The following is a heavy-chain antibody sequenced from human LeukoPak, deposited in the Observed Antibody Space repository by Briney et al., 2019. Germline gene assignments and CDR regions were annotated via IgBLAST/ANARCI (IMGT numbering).Heavy chain of an antibody. CDR2: IYTSGST. CDR3: ARAMSVAGNRALFDY. V-gene: IGHV4-4*07. CDR1: GGSISSYY. J-gene: IGHJ4*02. D-gene: IGHD6-19*01. Sequence: SETLSLTCTVSGGSISSYYWSWIRQPAGKGLEWIGRIYTSGSTNYNPSLKSRVTMSVDTSKNQFSLKLSSVTAADTAGYYCARAMSVAGNRALFDYWGQGTLVTVSS.